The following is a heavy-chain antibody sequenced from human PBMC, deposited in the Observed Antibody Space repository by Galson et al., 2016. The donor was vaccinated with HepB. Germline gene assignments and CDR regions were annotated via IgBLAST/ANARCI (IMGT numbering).Heavy chain of an antibody. J-gene: IGHJ4*02. CDR3: ARTPRGVPSTDY. D-gene: IGHD1-26*01. V-gene: IGHV1-8*01. Sequence: SVKVSCKVPGGIFRSHAINWVRLAPGQGLEWMGWLNPNSGNTGIIQKFQGRLTMTRDTSISTAYMEMSSLTSEDTAISFCARTPRGVPSTDYWGQGTLVTVSS. CDR1: GGIFRSHA. CDR2: LNPNSGNT.